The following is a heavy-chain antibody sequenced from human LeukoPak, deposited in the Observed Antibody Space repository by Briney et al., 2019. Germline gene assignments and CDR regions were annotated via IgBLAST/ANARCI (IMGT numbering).Heavy chain of an antibody. D-gene: IGHD6-19*01. V-gene: IGHV1-2*02. CDR1: GYTFTGYY. J-gene: IGHJ4*02. Sequence: SVKVSCKASGYTFTGYYMHWVRQAPGKGLEWMGWINPNSGGTNYAQKFQGRVTMTRDTSISTAYMELRSLRSDDTTVYYCARGGGSGWTLVTDWGQGTLVTVSS. CDR2: INPNSGGT. CDR3: ARGGGSGWTLVTD.